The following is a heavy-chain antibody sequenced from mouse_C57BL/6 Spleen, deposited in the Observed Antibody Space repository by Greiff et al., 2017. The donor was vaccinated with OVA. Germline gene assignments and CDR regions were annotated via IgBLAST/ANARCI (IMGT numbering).Heavy chain of an antibody. D-gene: IGHD2-3*01. J-gene: IGHJ3*01. V-gene: IGHV5-4*03. CDR2: ISDGGSYT. Sequence: EVMLVESGGGLVKPGGSLKLSCAASGFTFSSYAMSWVRQTPEKRLEWVATISDGGSYTYYPDHVKGRFTIARDNAKNNLYLQKIHLKSEDTAVYYCARGGPDCYYFAYWGQGTLVTVSA. CDR3: ARGGPDCYYFAY. CDR1: GFTFSSYA.